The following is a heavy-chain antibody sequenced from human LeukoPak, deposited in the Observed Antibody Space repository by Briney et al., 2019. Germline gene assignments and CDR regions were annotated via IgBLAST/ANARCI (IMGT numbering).Heavy chain of an antibody. Sequence: GGSLRLSCAASGFIFSDFYMDWVRQAPGKGLEWVARSRNKANGYTTQYAASVKGRFTISRDDSRSSLYLQMNSLKTEDTSVYYCSRVYSSDWSGSYFDYWGQGIPVTVSS. J-gene: IGHJ4*02. CDR1: GFIFSDFY. D-gene: IGHD6-13*01. CDR3: SRVYSSDWSGSYFDY. V-gene: IGHV3-72*01. CDR2: SRNKANGYTT.